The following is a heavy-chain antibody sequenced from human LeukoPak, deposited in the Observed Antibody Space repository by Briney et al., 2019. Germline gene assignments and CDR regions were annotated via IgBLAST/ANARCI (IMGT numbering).Heavy chain of an antibody. Sequence: ASVKVSCKASGYTFTSYYMHWVRQAAGHGLEWRGIINPSGGSTSYAQKFQGRVTMTRDTSTSTVYMELSSLRSEDTAVYYCARVSSPLTATIFGVVPLIDYWGQGTLVTVSS. CDR3: ARVSSPLTATIFGVVPLIDY. V-gene: IGHV1-46*01. J-gene: IGHJ4*02. CDR1: GYTFTSYY. CDR2: INPSGGST. D-gene: IGHD3-3*01.